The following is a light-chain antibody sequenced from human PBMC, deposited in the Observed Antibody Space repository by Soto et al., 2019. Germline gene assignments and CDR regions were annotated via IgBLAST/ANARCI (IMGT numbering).Light chain of an antibody. CDR3: QQDDDWLRLT. J-gene: IGKJ4*01. CDR2: GAS. CDR1: QSVNIY. V-gene: IGKV3D-15*01. Sequence: EIVMTQSPATLSVSPGERATLSCRASQSVNIYLAWYQQKPGQAPRLLIFGASSRATGIPARCSGSGSGTEFNLTISSLQSEDFAVYDGQQDDDWLRLTFGGGTKVESK.